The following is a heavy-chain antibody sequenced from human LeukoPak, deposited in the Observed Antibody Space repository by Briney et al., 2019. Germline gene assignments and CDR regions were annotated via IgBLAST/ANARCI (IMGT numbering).Heavy chain of an antibody. CDR3: AKLSDYDFWSGYYVFDY. V-gene: IGHV3-53*01. Sequence: PGGSLRLSCAASGFTVSSNYMSWVRQAPGKGLEWVSVIYSGGSTYYADSVKGRFTISRDNSKNTLYLQMNSLRAEDTAVYYCAKLSDYDFWSGYYVFDYWGQGTLVTVSS. CDR1: GFTVSSNY. J-gene: IGHJ4*02. D-gene: IGHD3-3*01. CDR2: IYSGGST.